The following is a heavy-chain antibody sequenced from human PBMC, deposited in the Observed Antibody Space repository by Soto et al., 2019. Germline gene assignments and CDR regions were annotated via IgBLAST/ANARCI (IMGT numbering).Heavy chain of an antibody. D-gene: IGHD6-13*01. CDR3: ARRAYSSSWQYYFDY. J-gene: IGHJ4*02. CDR2: IYPGDSDT. CDR1: GYSFTSYW. Sequence: GESLKISCKGSGYSFTSYWIGWVRQMPGKGLEWMGIIYPGDSDTRYSPSFQGQVTTSADKSISTAYLQWSSLKASDTAMYYCARRAYSSSWQYYFDYWGQGTLVTVSS. V-gene: IGHV5-51*01.